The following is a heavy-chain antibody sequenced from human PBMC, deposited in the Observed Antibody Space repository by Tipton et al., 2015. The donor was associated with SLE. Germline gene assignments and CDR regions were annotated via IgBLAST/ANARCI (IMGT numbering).Heavy chain of an antibody. Sequence: TLSLTCTVSGGSVSSGNYYWGWIRQSPGKGLEWIGHIYTSGSTNFNPSLKSRVTISLDTSKNQFSLKLGSVTAADTAIYYCAREAGETSSWYYPLDHWGQGTLVTVSS. CDR1: GGSVSSGNYY. J-gene: IGHJ4*02. V-gene: IGHV4-61*09. CDR2: IYTSGST. CDR3: AREAGETSSWYYPLDH. D-gene: IGHD3-22*01.